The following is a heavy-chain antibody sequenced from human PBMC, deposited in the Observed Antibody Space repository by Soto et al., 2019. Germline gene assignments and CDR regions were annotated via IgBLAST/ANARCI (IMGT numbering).Heavy chain of an antibody. CDR2: LYDVDGS. CDR1: GFTISGKKY. D-gene: IGHD1-1*01. V-gene: IGHV3-53*01. CDR3: ATWHEREPAYDV. J-gene: IGHJ3*01. Sequence: DVQLVESGGGLIQPGESLRLSCVAFGFTISGKKYVAWVRQAPGKGLEWVSALYDVDGSFYADSVKGRFTTSSDSSKTTVYLQMNDLRPDDTAVYYCATWHEREPAYDVWGQGKTVTVSS.